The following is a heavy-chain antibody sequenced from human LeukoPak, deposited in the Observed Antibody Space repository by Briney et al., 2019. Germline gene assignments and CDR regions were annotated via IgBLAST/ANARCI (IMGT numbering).Heavy chain of an antibody. D-gene: IGHD3-10*01. V-gene: IGHV4-59*08. J-gene: IGHJ5*02. CDR3: ARHGGIRYYQNWFDP. Sequence: PSETLSLTCTVSGGSISSYYWSWIRQPPGKGLEWIGYIYYNGSTNYNPSLKSRVTISVDTSKNQFSLKLSSVTAADTAVYYCARHGGIRYYQNWFDPWGQGTLVTVSS. CDR2: IYYNGST. CDR1: GGSISSYY.